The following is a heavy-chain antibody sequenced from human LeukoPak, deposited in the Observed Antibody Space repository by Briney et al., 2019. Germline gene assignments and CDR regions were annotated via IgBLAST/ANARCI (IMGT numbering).Heavy chain of an antibody. V-gene: IGHV1-69*06. CDR1: GGTFSTYA. CDR3: AGRPTTEYCSSTSCYASYYYYGMDV. Sequence: ASVKVSCKASGGTFSTYAINWVRQAPGQGLEWMGGIIPIFGTANYAQKFQGRVTITADKSTSTAYMELSSLRSEDTAVYYCAGRPTTEYCSSTSCYASYYYYGMDVWGKGTTVTVSS. J-gene: IGHJ6*04. CDR2: IIPIFGTA. D-gene: IGHD2-2*01.